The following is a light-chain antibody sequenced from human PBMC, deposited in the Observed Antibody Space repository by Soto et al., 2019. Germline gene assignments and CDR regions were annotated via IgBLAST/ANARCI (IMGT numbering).Light chain of an antibody. Sequence: AIRMTQSPSSLSASTGDRVTITCRASQGISSYLAWYQQKPGKAPKLLIYAASTLQSGVPSRFSGSGSGTDFTLTISCLQSEDFATYYCQQYYSYPLTFGGGNKGEIK. V-gene: IGKV1-8*01. J-gene: IGKJ4*01. CDR2: AAS. CDR3: QQYYSYPLT. CDR1: QGISSY.